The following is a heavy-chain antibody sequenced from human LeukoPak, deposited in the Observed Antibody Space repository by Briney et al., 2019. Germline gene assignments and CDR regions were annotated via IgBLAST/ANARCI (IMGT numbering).Heavy chain of an antibody. CDR3: ARVSGYSYGFDAFDI. V-gene: IGHV4-4*07. CDR1: GGSISSYY. CDR2: IYTSGST. D-gene: IGHD5-18*01. J-gene: IGHJ3*02. Sequence: PLETLSLTCTVSGGSISSYYWSWIRQPAGKGLGWIGRIYTSGSTNYNPSLQSRVTMSVDTSKNQFSLKLSSVTAADTAVYYCARVSGYSYGFDAFDIWGQGAMLSDSS.